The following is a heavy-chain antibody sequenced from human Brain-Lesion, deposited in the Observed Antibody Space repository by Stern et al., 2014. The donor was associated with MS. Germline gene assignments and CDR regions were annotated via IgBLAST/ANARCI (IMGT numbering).Heavy chain of an antibody. V-gene: IGHV3-73*01. Sequence: EVQLVESGGGLVQPGGSLKLSCAASGLTFTASALHWVRQASGKGLERVGRIGNKANNYATAYAESVKGRVTISRDDSKNTAYLQMNSLKSEDTAVYYCTRTRAYYYYGMDVWGQGTTVTVSS. J-gene: IGHJ6*02. CDR1: GLTFTASA. CDR3: TRTRAYYYYGMDV. CDR2: IGNKANNYAT.